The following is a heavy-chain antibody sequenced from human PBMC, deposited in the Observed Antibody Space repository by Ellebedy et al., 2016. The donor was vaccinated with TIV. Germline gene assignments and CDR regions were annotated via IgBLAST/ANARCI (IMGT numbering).Heavy chain of an antibody. CDR3: AIDPIVGPTPYYFDS. J-gene: IGHJ4*02. CDR2: IYYSGGT. Sequence: MPSQTLSLTCTVSGDSITSSTYLWTWVRQPQGKGLQWIAHIYYSGGTYYNPSLKSRVTISLNTSKTQFSLRLTSVTAADTAVYYCAIDPIVGPTPYYFDSWGQGTLVTVSS. D-gene: IGHD1-26*01. V-gene: IGHV4-39*07. CDR1: GDSITSSTYL.